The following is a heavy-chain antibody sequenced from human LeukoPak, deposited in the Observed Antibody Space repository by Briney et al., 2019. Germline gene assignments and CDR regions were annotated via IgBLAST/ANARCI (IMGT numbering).Heavy chain of an antibody. J-gene: IGHJ6*02. CDR1: GGTFSSYA. D-gene: IGHD2-21*02. CDR3: ARAVVVTATTNYYYYGMDV. Sequence: GASVKVSCKASGGTFSSYAINWVRQAPGQGLEWMGGIIPIFGTANYAQKFQGRVTITADESTSTAYMELSSLRSEDTAVYYCARAVVVTATTNYYYYGMDVWGQGTTVTVSS. CDR2: IIPIFGTA. V-gene: IGHV1-69*13.